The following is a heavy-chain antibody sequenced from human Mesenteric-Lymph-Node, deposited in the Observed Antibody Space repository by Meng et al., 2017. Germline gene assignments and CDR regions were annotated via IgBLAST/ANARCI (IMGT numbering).Heavy chain of an antibody. CDR3: ARSPLDGYNYHFDY. D-gene: IGHD5-24*01. CDR1: GYTFTSYY. Sequence: QGQLGRSGAEVKKPGASMKVSCKASGYTFTSYYIHWVRQAPGQGLEWMGVINPSGGSTTYSQKLQGRLTMTRDTSTSAVYMELSSLRSEDTAIYYCARSPLDGYNYHFDYWGQGTLVTVSS. V-gene: IGHV1-46*01. CDR2: INPSGGST. J-gene: IGHJ4*02.